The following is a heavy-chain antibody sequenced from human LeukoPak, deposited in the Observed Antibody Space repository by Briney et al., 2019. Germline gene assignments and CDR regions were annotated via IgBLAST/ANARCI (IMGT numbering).Heavy chain of an antibody. CDR2: IYYSGST. J-gene: IGHJ3*02. V-gene: IGHV4-59*01. CDR3: AREVVVKGDAFDI. CDR1: GGSISSYY. Sequence: PSETLSLTCTVSGGSISSYYWSWIRQPPGKGLEWIGYIYYSGSTNYNPSLKSRVTISVDTSKNQFSLKLSSVTAADTAVYYCAREVVVKGDAFDIWGQGTMVTVSS. D-gene: IGHD3-22*01.